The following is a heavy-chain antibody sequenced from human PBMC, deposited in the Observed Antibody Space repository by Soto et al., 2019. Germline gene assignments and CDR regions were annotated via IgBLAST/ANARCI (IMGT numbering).Heavy chain of an antibody. Sequence: PGGSLRLSCAASVFTFSSYSMNWVRQAPGKGLEWVSSISSSSSYIYYADSVKGRFTISRDNAKNSLYLQMNSLRAEDTAVYYCARVGVVVPADGGVYWGQGTLVTVSS. J-gene: IGHJ4*02. CDR2: ISSSSSYI. CDR1: VFTFSSYS. D-gene: IGHD2-2*01. V-gene: IGHV3-21*01. CDR3: ARVGVVVPADGGVY.